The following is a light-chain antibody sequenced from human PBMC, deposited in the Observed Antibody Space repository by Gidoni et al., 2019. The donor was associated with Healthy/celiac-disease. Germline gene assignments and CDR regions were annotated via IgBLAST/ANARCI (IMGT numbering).Light chain of an antibody. J-gene: IGKJ4*01. CDR2: GAS. V-gene: IGKV3-20*01. CDR3: QQYGSSPLT. CDR1: QSVSSSY. Sequence: EIVFPQSPGTLSLSPGERATLSCRASQSVSSSYLAWYQQKPGQAPRLLIYGASSRATGIPDRFSGSGSGTDFTLTISRLEPEDFAVYYCQQYGSSPLTFGGETKVEIK.